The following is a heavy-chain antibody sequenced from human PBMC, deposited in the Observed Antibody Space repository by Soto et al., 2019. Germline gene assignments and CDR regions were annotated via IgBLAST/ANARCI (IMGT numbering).Heavy chain of an antibody. V-gene: IGHV4-34*01. CDR2: INHSGST. J-gene: IGHJ4*02. D-gene: IGHD2-15*01. CDR1: GGSFSGYY. Sequence: PSETLSLTCAVYGGSFSGYYWSWIRQPPGKGLEWIGEINHSGSTNYNPSLKSRVTISVDTSKNQFSLKLSSVTAADTAVYYCVRKGRDNCSGGSCYSRSITLFDYWGQGTLVTVSS. CDR3: VRKGRDNCSGGSCYSRSITLFDY.